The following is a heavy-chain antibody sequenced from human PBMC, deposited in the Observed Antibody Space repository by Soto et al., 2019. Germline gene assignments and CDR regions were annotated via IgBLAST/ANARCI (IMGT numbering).Heavy chain of an antibody. D-gene: IGHD1-1*01. CDR3: ARGRYGDY. CDR2: ISAHNGNT. Sequence: QVHLVQSGAEVKKPGASVKVSCKGSGYIFTTYGITWVRQAPGQGLEWMGWISAHNGNTNYAQKLQGRVTVTRDTSTSPAYMELTNLTSDVTAVYYCARGRYGDYWGQGALVTVSS. V-gene: IGHV1-18*01. CDR1: GYIFTTYG. J-gene: IGHJ4*02.